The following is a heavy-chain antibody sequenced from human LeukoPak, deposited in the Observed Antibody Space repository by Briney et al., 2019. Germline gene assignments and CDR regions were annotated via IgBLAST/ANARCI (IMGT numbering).Heavy chain of an antibody. Sequence: SETLSLTCTVSGGSISNYHWSWIRQPPGKGLEWIGYVFYSGSTNYNPSLRSRVTISVDTSKNQFSLKLSSVTAADTAVYYCARAPIGDSSSWYKYWGQGTLVTVSS. D-gene: IGHD6-13*01. CDR2: VFYSGST. CDR1: GGSISNYH. V-gene: IGHV4-59*01. CDR3: ARAPIGDSSSWYKY. J-gene: IGHJ4*02.